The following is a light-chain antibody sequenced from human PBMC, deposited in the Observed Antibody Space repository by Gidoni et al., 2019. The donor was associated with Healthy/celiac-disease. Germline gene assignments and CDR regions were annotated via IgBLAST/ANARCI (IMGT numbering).Light chain of an antibody. J-gene: IGKJ2*01. V-gene: IGKV3-15*01. Sequence: EIVMTQSPATLSVSPGERATLSCRASQSVSSNLAWYQQKPGQAPRLLIYGASTRATGIPARCSGSGSGTEFTLTISSLQSEDFAVYYWQQYNNWPLAFGQGTKLEIK. CDR2: GAS. CDR1: QSVSSN. CDR3: QQYNNWPLA.